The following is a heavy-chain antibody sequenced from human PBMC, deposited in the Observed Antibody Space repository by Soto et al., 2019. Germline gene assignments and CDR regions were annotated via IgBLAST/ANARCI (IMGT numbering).Heavy chain of an antibody. CDR2: IYWNEDK. D-gene: IGHD2-8*01. Sequence: SGPTLVNPTQTLTLTCTFSAFSLSTNGVGVGWIRQPPGKPPEWLAVIYWNEDKRYSRSLKSRLSITKDTSKNQVVLTMTTMDPVDTATYYCVHTVMVHTITGGHYFDYWGPGSLVTVSS. CDR1: AFSLSTNGVG. V-gene: IGHV2-5*01. J-gene: IGHJ4*02. CDR3: VHTVMVHTITGGHYFDY.